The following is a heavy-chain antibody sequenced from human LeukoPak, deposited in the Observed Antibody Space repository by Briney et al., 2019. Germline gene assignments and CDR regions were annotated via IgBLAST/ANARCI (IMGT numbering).Heavy chain of an antibody. V-gene: IGHV1-18*01. J-gene: IGHJ5*02. CDR2: ISAYNGNT. CDR3: ARGRYCSSTSCYTPTIPRFDP. CDR1: GYTFTSYG. D-gene: IGHD2-2*02. Sequence: EASVKVSCKASGYTFTSYGISWVRQAPGQGLEWMGWISAYNGNTNYAQKLQGRVTMTTDTSTSTAYMELRSLRSDDTAVYYCARGRYCSSTSCYTPTIPRFDPWGQGTLVTVSS.